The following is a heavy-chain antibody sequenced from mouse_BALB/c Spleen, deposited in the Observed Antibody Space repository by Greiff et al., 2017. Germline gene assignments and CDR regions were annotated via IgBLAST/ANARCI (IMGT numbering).Heavy chain of an antibody. Sequence: QVQLPQSGAELAKPGASVKMSCKASGYTFTSYWMHCVKQRPGQGLEWIGYINPSTGYTEYNQKFKDKATLTADKSSSTAYMQLSSLTSEDSAVYYCARWVVGYLYAMDYWGQGTSVTVSS. J-gene: IGHJ4*01. CDR2: INPSTGYT. CDR3: ARWVVGYLYAMDY. D-gene: IGHD1-1*01. V-gene: IGHV1-7*01. CDR1: GYTFTSYW.